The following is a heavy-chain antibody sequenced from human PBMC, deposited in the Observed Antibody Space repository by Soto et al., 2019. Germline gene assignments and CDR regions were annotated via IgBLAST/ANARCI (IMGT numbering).Heavy chain of an antibody. CDR1: GASLNDYF. J-gene: IGHJ5*02. CDR2: FYSSWST. CDR3: TRQGSHGDYFFS. Sequence: QVQLQESGPGLVKPSETLSLTCAVSGASLNDYFWNWIRQPPGQGLEWIGSFYSSWSTNYNPSLKSRVAISLDTSKNQFSLKLTSVTAADTAVYFCTRQGSHGDYFFSWGPGSLVTVSS. D-gene: IGHD4-17*01. V-gene: IGHV4-59*08.